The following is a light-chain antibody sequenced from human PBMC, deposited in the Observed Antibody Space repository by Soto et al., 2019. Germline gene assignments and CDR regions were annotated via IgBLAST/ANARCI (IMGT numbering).Light chain of an antibody. CDR1: QSVSGS. CDR2: DGS. V-gene: IGKV3-20*01. Sequence: EIVLTQSPDTLSLSPGERATLSCRASQSVSGSLAWYQQKPGQAPRLLIYDGSIRATGIPDRFSGSGSGTDLTLTVSRLEPEDFAVYHCQQYGRSPFIFGGGTKVEIK. CDR3: QQYGRSPFI. J-gene: IGKJ4*01.